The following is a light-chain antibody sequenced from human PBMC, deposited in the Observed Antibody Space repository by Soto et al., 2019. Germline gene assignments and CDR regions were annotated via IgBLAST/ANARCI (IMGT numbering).Light chain of an antibody. V-gene: IGKV1-39*01. CDR3: QQSYTTPPWT. CDR2: AAS. CDR1: QNISSY. Sequence: DIQMTQSPSSLSASVGDRVTITCRASQNISSYLNWYQQKPGKAPKLLIYAASSLQSGGPSRFXGSRAGTDFTLTISSLQPEDFATYYCQQSYTTPPWTFGQGTKVEIK. J-gene: IGKJ1*01.